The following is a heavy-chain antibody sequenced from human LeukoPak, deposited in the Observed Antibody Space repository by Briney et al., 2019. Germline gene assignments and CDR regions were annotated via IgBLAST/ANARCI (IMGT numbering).Heavy chain of an antibody. Sequence: PSETLSLTCSVSGGSINNYYWSWIRQPPRKGLEWIGFIYYSGSTNYNPSLKSRVTISVDTSKNQFSLKLSSVTAADTAVYYCARGRIHYYDYVWGSYRYAFFDYWGQGTLVTVSS. CDR3: ARGRIHYYDYVWGSYRYAFFDY. J-gene: IGHJ4*02. D-gene: IGHD3-16*02. V-gene: IGHV4-59*12. CDR1: GGSINNYY. CDR2: IYYSGST.